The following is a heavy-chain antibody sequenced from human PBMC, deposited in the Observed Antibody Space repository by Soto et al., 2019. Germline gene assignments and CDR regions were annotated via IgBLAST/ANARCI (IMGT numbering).Heavy chain of an antibody. J-gene: IGHJ5*02. D-gene: IGHD6-25*01. CDR2: INDRGVST. Sequence: PGGSLRLSCAASGFTFRNYAMAWVRQAPGKGLEWVSSINDRGVSTYYADSVKGRFTISRGNSKNTLYLQMKGLRVDDTAVYYCAKDESIAAAPFDPWGQGSLVTVSS. CDR1: GFTFRNYA. V-gene: IGHV3-23*01. CDR3: AKDESIAAAPFDP.